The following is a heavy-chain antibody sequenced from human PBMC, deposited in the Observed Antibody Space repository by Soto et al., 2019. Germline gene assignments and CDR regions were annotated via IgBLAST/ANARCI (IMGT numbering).Heavy chain of an antibody. J-gene: IGHJ4*02. D-gene: IGHD5-12*01. V-gene: IGHV1-18*01. CDR3: ARDISSEWLRLLGY. Sequence: ASVKVSCKASGYTFTSYGISWVRQAPGQGLEWMGWISAYNGNTNYAQKLQGRVTMTTDTSTSTAYMELRSLRSDDTAVYYCARDISSEWLRLLGYWSQGTLVTVSS. CDR2: ISAYNGNT. CDR1: GYTFTSYG.